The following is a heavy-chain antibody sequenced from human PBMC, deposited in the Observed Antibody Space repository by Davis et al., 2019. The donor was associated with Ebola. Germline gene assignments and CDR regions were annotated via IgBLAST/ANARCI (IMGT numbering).Heavy chain of an antibody. CDR3: ARRRGIVVVPAAIPTGLFDY. D-gene: IGHD2-2*01. CDR2: IIPIFGTA. J-gene: IGHJ4*02. V-gene: IGHV1-69*13. Sequence: SVKVSCKASGGTFSSYAISWVRQAPGQGLEWMGGIIPIFGTANYAQKFQGRVTITADESTSTAYMELSSLRSEDTAVYYCARRRGIVVVPAAIPTGLFDYWGQGTLVTVSS. CDR1: GGTFSSYA.